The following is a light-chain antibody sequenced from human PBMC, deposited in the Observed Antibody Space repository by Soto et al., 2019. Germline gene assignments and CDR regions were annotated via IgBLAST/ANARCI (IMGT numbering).Light chain of an antibody. CDR2: KAS. Sequence: DIQMTHSPSTLSGSVGARVTITCRASQTISSWLAWYQQKPGKAPKLLIYKASTLKSGVPSRFSGSGSGTDFTLTISSLEPEDFAVYYCQQRSNWPQITFGQGTRLEIK. J-gene: IGKJ5*01. CDR3: QQRSNWPQIT. CDR1: QTISSW. V-gene: IGKV1-5*03.